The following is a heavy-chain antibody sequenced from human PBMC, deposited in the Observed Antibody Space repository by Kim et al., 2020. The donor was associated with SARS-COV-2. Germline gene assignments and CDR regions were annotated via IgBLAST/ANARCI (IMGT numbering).Heavy chain of an antibody. CDR2: IWYDGSNK. J-gene: IGHJ4*02. D-gene: IGHD3-16*01. V-gene: IGHV3-33*06. Sequence: GGSLRLSCAASGFTFSSYGMHWVRQAPGKGLEWVAVIWYDGSNKYYADSVKGRFTISRDNSKNTLYLQMNSLRAEDTAVYYCAKEASGAYIDYWGQGTLVPVSS. CDR1: GFTFSSYG. CDR3: AKEASGAYIDY.